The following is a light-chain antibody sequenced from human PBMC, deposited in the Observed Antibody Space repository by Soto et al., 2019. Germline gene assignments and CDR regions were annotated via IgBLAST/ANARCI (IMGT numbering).Light chain of an antibody. CDR2: EVS. V-gene: IGLV2-14*01. CDR1: SSDVGGYSY. Sequence: QSALTQPASVSGSPGQSITISCTGASSDVGGYSYVSWYQQHPGKAPKFMIYEVSNRPSGVSNRFSGSKSGNTASLTISGLQAEDDADYYCSSYTSSNTWVFGGGTKDIVL. J-gene: IGLJ3*02. CDR3: SSYTSSNTWV.